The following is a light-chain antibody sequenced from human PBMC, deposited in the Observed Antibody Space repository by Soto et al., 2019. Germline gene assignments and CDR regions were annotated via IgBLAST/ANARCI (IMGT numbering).Light chain of an antibody. CDR3: QQSYSIPQT. Sequence: IQMTQSPSSLSASVVDTVTITCRAAQTVSTYLNWYQQKPGKAPKLLIYLTSRLQSGVPSRFSGSGSGTDFTLAISSLQPEDFTTYYCQQSYSIPQTFGHGTKVDIK. V-gene: IGKV1-39*01. CDR1: QTVSTY. CDR2: LTS. J-gene: IGKJ1*01.